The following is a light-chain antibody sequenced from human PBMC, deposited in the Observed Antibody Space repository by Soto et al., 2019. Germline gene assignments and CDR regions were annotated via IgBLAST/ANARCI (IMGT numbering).Light chain of an antibody. J-gene: IGKJ1*01. CDR3: QQYNNLPPWT. Sequence: IVMTHSAATLSVSKGERATLSCRVSQSVSSNLAWYQQKPGQAPRLLIYGASTRATGIPARFSGSGSGTEFTLTISSLQSEDFAVYYCQQYNNLPPWTFGQGSKV. CDR2: GAS. V-gene: IGKV3-15*01. CDR1: QSVSSN.